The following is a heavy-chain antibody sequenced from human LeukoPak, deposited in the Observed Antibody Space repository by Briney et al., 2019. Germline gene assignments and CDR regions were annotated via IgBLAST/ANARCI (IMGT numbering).Heavy chain of an antibody. Sequence: PSETLSLTCTVTGCSISGHYWSWIRQTPGKGLEWIGYIYYGENTNYNPSLKSRVSISGDTSKSQISQKLGSVTAADTAMYYCAIVLRGDYGRYLFDHWGQGTLVTVSS. J-gene: IGHJ4*02. D-gene: IGHD4-17*01. CDR1: GCSISGHY. V-gene: IGHV4-59*11. CDR2: IYYGENT. CDR3: AIVLRGDYGRYLFDH.